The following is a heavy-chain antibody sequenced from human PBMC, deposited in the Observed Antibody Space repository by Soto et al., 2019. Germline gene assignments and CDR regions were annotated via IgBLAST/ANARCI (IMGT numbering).Heavy chain of an antibody. V-gene: IGHV3-23*01. J-gene: IGHJ4*02. Sequence: PVGSLRLSCAASGFTFSSYAMSWVRQAPGKGLEWVSAISGSGGSTYYADSVKGRFTISRDNSKNTLYLQMNSLRAEDTAVYYCAKRDYSNYDHDYGGQGTRVTVSA. CDR2: ISGSGGST. CDR1: GFTFSSYA. D-gene: IGHD4-4*01. CDR3: AKRDYSNYDHDY.